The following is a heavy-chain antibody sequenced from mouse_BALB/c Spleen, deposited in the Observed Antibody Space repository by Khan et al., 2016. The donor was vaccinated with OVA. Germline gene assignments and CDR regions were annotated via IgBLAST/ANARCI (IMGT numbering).Heavy chain of an antibody. Sequence: EVQLQESGPSLVKPSQTLSLTCSVTGDSITSGFWNWIRKFPGNKFEYLGYITYSGNTYYNQSLKSRISITRDTSTSQYYLQLNSVTTEDTATYYCARAYGSWAMDYWGQGTSVTVSS. J-gene: IGHJ4*01. V-gene: IGHV3-8*02. CDR3: ARAYGSWAMDY. D-gene: IGHD1-1*01. CDR2: ITYSGNT. CDR1: GDSITSGF.